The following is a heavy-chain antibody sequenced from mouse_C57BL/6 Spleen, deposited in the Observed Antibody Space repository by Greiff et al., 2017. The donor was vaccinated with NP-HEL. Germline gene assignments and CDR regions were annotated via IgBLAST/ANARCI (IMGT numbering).Heavy chain of an antibody. J-gene: IGHJ4*01. CDR2: ISSGSSTL. CDR3: ARDPGYVYAMDY. CDR1: GFTFSDYG. V-gene: IGHV5-17*01. D-gene: IGHD2-2*01. Sequence: VLLVASGGCFVHPVGSLTLSCAASGFTFSDYGLHWVRQAPVTGLEWVSYISSGSSTLYYADTVKGRFTISRDNAKNTLFLQMTSLRSEDTAMYYCARDPGYVYAMDYWGQGTSVTVSS.